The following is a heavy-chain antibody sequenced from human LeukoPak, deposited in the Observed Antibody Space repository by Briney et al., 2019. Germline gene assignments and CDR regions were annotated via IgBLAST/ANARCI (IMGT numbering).Heavy chain of an antibody. V-gene: IGHV3-74*01. J-gene: IGHJ4*02. CDR2: INSDGSST. CDR3: ARAFGYSGYGLDY. D-gene: IGHD5-12*01. Sequence: GGSLRLSGAASGFTYSSYWTHWVRQAPGKGLVWVSRINSDGSSTSYADSVKGRFTISRDNAKNTLYLQMNSLRAEDTAVYYCARAFGYSGYGLDYWGQGTLVTVSS. CDR1: GFTYSSYW.